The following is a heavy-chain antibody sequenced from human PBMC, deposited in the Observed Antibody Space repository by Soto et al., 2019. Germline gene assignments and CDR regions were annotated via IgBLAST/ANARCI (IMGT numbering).Heavy chain of an antibody. D-gene: IGHD1-20*01. J-gene: IGHJ4*02. CDR2: IYYSGST. Sequence: QVQLQESGPGLVKPSETLSLTCTVSGGSSSSYYWCWIRQPPGKGLEWIGYIYYSGSTNYNPSLKSRVTISVDTSKNQFSLKLSSVTAADTAVYYCARRYGYSFDYWGQGTLVTVSS. CDR3: ARRYGYSFDY. V-gene: IGHV4-59*08. CDR1: GGSSSSYY.